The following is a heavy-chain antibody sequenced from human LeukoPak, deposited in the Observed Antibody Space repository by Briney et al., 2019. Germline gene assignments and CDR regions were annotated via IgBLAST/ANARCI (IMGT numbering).Heavy chain of an antibody. D-gene: IGHD2-2*01. V-gene: IGHV3-30*02. CDR3: AKDTIVVVPAANEVDY. J-gene: IGHJ4*02. Sequence: GGSLRLSCAASGFNFRGYGMNWVRQAPGKGPEWVALIRYDGSNQYYGDSVKGRFTISRDNSKNTLYLQMNSLRAEDTAVYYCAKDTIVVVPAANEVDYWGQGTLVTVSS. CDR1: GFNFRGYG. CDR2: IRYDGSNQ.